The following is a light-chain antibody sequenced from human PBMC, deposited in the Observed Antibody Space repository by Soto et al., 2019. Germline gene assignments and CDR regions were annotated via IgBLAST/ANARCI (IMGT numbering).Light chain of an antibody. Sequence: AIKMAQSPSSLSASVGDRVTITCRASQGIRNDLAWYQQRPGKAPQLLIYAASHLQSGVPSRFSRSGSGTDFTLTITSLQPEEFATYYCLQDYNYPRTVGQLTKV. CDR1: QGIRND. V-gene: IGKV1-6*01. J-gene: IGKJ1*01. CDR2: AAS. CDR3: LQDYNYPRT.